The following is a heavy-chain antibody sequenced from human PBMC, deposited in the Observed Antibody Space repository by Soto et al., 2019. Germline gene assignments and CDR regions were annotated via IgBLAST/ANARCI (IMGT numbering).Heavy chain of an antibody. J-gene: IGHJ6*02. CDR1: GFTFSSYW. V-gene: IGHV3-7*04. Sequence: EVQLVESGGGLVQPGGSLRLSCAASGFTFSSYWMSWVRQAPGKGLEWVANIKQDGSEKYYVDSVKGRFTISRDNAKNSLYLQMNSLRAEDTAVYYCARPYSSRPPHDYYYYGMDVWGQGTTVTVSS. CDR2: IKQDGSEK. CDR3: ARPYSSRPPHDYYYYGMDV. D-gene: IGHD6-13*01.